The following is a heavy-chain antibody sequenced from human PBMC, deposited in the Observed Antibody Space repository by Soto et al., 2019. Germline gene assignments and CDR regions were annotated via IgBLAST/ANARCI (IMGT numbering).Heavy chain of an antibody. CDR2: IYYSGST. Sequence: SETLSLTCTVSGGSISSYYWSWIRQPPGKGLEWIGYIYYSGSTNYNPSLKSRVTISVDTSKNQFSLKLSSVTAADTAVYYCARHIPHPKQLERPLPWYGMDVWGQGTTVTVSS. CDR1: GGSISSYY. CDR3: ARHIPHPKQLERPLPWYGMDV. V-gene: IGHV4-59*08. D-gene: IGHD1-1*01. J-gene: IGHJ6*02.